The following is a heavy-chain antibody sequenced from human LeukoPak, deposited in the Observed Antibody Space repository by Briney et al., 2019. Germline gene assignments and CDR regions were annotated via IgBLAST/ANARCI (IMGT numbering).Heavy chain of an antibody. J-gene: IGHJ2*01. CDR2: IYYTGIT. D-gene: IGHD3-16*01. V-gene: IGHV4-59*08. Sequence: PSETLSLTCTVSGGSISSGYWNWIRQPPGKGLEWIGFIYYTGITNYNPSLKSRVTISLDTSKNQFSLRLYSVTAADTAVYYCARRGENGHWYFDLWGRGTLVAVSS. CDR1: GGSISSGY. CDR3: ARRGENGHWYFDL.